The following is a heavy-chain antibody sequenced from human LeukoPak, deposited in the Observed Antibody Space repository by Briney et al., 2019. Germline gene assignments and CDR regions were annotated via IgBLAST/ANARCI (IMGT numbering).Heavy chain of an antibody. V-gene: IGHV1-18*01. CDR1: GYTSTSYG. D-gene: IGHD3-10*01. CDR2: ISAYNGNT. CDR3: ARSRRGYYGSGSSYDY. J-gene: IGHJ4*02. Sequence: ASVKVSCKASGYTSTSYGISWVRQAPGQGLEWMGWISAYNGNTNYAQKLQGRVTMTTDTSTSTAYMELRSLRSDDTAVYYCARSRRGYYGSGSSYDYWGQGTLVTVSS.